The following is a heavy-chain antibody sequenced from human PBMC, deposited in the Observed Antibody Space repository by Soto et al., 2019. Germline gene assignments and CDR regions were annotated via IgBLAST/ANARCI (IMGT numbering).Heavy chain of an antibody. V-gene: IGHV1-2*02. J-gene: IGHJ4*02. CDR1: GYTFTDYH. CDR2: ITPDSGDT. CDR3: ARDRVGFAVVTPAH. Sequence: QVQLVQSGAEVKKSGASVKVSCKASGYTFTDYHMHWVRQAPGQGLEGMGWITPDSGDTKYAQKLQGRVTMTRDTSISTVYMELTSLTSDDTAVYFCARDRVGFAVVTPAHWGQGTLVSVSS. D-gene: IGHD3-3*01.